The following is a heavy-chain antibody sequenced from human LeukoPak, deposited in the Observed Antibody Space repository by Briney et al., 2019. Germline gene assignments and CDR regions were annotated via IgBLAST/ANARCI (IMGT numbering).Heavy chain of an antibody. Sequence: TGGSLRLSCAASGFTFSGYWMTWVRQAPGKGLEWVSALSDSGASTYFADSVKGRFTISRDNSKNTLYLQMNSLRADDTAVYYCASSPPTGITVSYFDYWGLGTLVTVSS. D-gene: IGHD4-17*01. CDR1: GFTFSGYW. CDR2: LSDSGAST. CDR3: ASSPPTGITVSYFDY. V-gene: IGHV3-23*01. J-gene: IGHJ4*02.